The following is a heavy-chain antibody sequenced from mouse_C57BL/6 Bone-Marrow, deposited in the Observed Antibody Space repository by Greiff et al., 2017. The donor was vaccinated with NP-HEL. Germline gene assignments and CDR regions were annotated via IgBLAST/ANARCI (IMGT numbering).Heavy chain of an antibody. Sequence: QVQLQQSDAELVKPGASVKISCKVSGYTFTDHTIHWLKQRPEQGLEWIGYIYPRDGSTKYNEKFQGKATLTADKSSSTAYMQLNSLSTENSTVYFCASEVCCCGSSFAGYFDYWGQGTTLTVSS. CDR3: ASEVCCCGSSFAGYFDY. CDR2: IYPRDGST. J-gene: IGHJ2*01. CDR1: GYTFTDHT. V-gene: IGHV1-78*01. D-gene: IGHD1-1*01.